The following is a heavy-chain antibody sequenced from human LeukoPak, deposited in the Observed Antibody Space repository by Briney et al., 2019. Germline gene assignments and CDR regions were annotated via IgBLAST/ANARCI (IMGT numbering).Heavy chain of an antibody. V-gene: IGHV3-21*01. D-gene: IGHD4-17*01. J-gene: IGHJ2*01. CDR2: VSIGGSFI. CDR3: ARNKINTATTGWYFDL. CDR1: GFTFSSYC. Sequence: GGSLRLSCAASGFTFSSYCMNWVRQAPGKGLEWVSFVSIGGSFIYYADSVKGRFTISRDDAKNSLYLQMNSLTAEDTAEYYCARNKINTATTGWYFDLWGRGTLVSVSS.